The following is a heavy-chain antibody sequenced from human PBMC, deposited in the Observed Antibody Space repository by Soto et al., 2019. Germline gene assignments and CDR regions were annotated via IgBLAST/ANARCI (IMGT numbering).Heavy chain of an antibody. CDR3: ARATGYYHTSGSDS. CDR2: ISSNSNYK. Sequence: VQLLESGGGLVQPGGSLRLSCAASGFSFRNYAMSWIRQAPGKGLEWISYISSNSNYKNHADSVRGRFTISRDNAKNSLYLQMNGLRAEDTAVYYCARATGYYHTSGSDSWGQGTLVTVSS. D-gene: IGHD3-22*01. V-gene: IGHV3-11*06. J-gene: IGHJ4*02. CDR1: GFSFRNYA.